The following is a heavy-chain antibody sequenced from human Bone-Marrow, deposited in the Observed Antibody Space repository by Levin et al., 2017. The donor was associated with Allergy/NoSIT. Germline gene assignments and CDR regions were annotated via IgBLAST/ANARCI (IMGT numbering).Heavy chain of an antibody. V-gene: IGHV1-69*13. CDR3: ARAAYYYDFSGPSPPYDHGMDV. J-gene: IGHJ6*02. CDR2: IIPIFGSS. Sequence: SVKVSCKASGGTFSSYAINWVRQAPGQGLEWMGGIIPIFGSSNYPQKFQGRVTITADESTNTAYMELIRLRSEDTAVYYCARAAYYYDFSGPSPPYDHGMDVWGQGTTVIVSS. CDR1: GGTFSSYA. D-gene: IGHD3-22*01.